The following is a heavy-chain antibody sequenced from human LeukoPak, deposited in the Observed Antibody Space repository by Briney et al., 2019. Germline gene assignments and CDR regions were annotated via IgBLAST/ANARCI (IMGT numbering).Heavy chain of an antibody. D-gene: IGHD6-19*01. CDR2: IGTAGDT. J-gene: IGHJ4*02. CDR3: ARSVPGGSDWMGSIEY. Sequence: GGSLRLSCAASGFTFSRYDLHWVRQSTGKCLEWVSAIGTAGDTFYLGSVKGRFTISRENAKNSLYLQMNSLGVGDTAVYYCARSVPGGSDWMGSIEYWGQGTLVTVAS. V-gene: IGHV3-13*01. CDR1: GFTFSRYD.